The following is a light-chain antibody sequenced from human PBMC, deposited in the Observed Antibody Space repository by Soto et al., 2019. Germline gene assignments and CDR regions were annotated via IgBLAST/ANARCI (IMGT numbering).Light chain of an antibody. V-gene: IGLV3-21*02. J-gene: IGLJ1*01. CDR2: DDS. Sequence: SYELTQPPSVSVAPGQTARITCGGNNIGGKSVHWYQQKPGQAPVLVVYDDSDGPSGIPDRFSGSNSGDTATLTIRRVEAGDEADYYCHVWDSSSDHYVFGTGTKLTVL. CDR3: HVWDSSSDHYV. CDR1: NIGGKS.